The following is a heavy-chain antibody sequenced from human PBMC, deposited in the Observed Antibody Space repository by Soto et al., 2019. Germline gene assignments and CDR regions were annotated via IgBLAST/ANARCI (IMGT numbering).Heavy chain of an antibody. Sequence: QVQLVESGGGVVQPGRSLRLSCAASGFIFNNYGMHWVRQAPGKGLEWVAVMSYDGSNKYYADSVKGRFTISRDNFKNTLYLQMNSLRVEDTAVYHCAKDGREYGDYESSGMDVWGQGTTVTVSS. CDR3: AKDGREYGDYESSGMDV. V-gene: IGHV3-30*18. CDR1: GFIFNNYG. CDR2: MSYDGSNK. D-gene: IGHD4-17*01. J-gene: IGHJ6*02.